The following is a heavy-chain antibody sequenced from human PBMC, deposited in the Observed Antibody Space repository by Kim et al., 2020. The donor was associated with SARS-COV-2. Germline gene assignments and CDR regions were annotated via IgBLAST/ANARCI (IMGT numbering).Heavy chain of an antibody. Sequence: DTVNGRFTNSGDNSKNQLYLQRNSLRAEDTAVYYCARDGEDILTGYYYFDYWGQGTLVTVSS. D-gene: IGHD3-9*01. J-gene: IGHJ4*02. V-gene: IGHV3-30*07. CDR3: ARDGEDILTGYYYFDY.